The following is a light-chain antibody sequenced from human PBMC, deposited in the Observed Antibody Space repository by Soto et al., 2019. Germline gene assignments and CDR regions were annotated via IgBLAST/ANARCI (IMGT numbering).Light chain of an antibody. CDR3: QQYNSGWT. Sequence: ELVMTQSPATLSVSPGERLTVSCRASQSVSRTLAWYQQKPGQAPRPLIYGASTRATGIPASFTGSGSGTEFTLSNSSLQSEDFAVYYGQQYNSGWTFGQGTKVEIK. CDR2: GAS. CDR1: QSVSRT. V-gene: IGKV3-15*01. J-gene: IGKJ1*01.